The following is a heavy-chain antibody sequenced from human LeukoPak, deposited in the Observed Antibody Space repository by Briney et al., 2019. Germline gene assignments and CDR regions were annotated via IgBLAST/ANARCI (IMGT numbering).Heavy chain of an antibody. V-gene: IGHV3-30*18. Sequence: GGSLRLSCAASGFTFSRIAMTWVRQAPGKGLEWVAVISYDGNIKYYADSVKGRFTISRDNSKNTLYLKMNSLRAEDTAVYYYAKRCGDCSGWYSVDYWGQGTLVTVSS. CDR1: GFTFSRIA. J-gene: IGHJ4*02. D-gene: IGHD6-19*01. CDR3: AKRCGDCSGWYSVDY. CDR2: ISYDGNIK.